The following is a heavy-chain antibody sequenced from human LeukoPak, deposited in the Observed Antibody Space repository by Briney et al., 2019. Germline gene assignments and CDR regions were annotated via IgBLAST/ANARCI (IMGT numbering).Heavy chain of an antibody. CDR3: ARLPYCGGDCYPGDYYGMDV. J-gene: IGHJ6*02. CDR2: IYTSGST. D-gene: IGHD2-21*02. Sequence: PSETLSLTCTVSGGSISSGSYYWSWIRQPAGKGLEWIGRIYTSGSTNYNPSLKSRVTISVDTSKNQFSLKLSSVTAADTAVYYCARLPYCGGDCYPGDYYGMDVWGQGTTVTVSS. CDR1: GGSISSGSYY. V-gene: IGHV4-61*02.